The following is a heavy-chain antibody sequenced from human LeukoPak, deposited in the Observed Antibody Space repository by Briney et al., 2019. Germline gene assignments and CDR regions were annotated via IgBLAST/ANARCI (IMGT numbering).Heavy chain of an antibody. J-gene: IGHJ4*02. V-gene: IGHV1-8*01. Sequence: GASVRVSCKTAGYNFTNLDIYWLRQAPGQGLEWMGWMSPNSGDTGYAQKFQGRVSMTRDIFKSTAYMELSSLRSEDTAIYYCASNPPNTGDFCYWGLGTLVTVSS. CDR2: MSPNSGDT. CDR1: GYNFTNLD. CDR3: ASNPPNTGDFCY. D-gene: IGHD1-1*01.